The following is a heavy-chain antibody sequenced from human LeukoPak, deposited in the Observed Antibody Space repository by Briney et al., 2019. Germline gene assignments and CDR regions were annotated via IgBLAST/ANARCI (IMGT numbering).Heavy chain of an antibody. V-gene: IGHV3-30*18. CDR1: GFTFSSYG. J-gene: IGHJ4*02. D-gene: IGHD3-10*01. CDR2: ISYDGSNK. CDR3: AKDPRPMVRGVIIGGYFDC. Sequence: RPGGSLRLSCAASGFTFSSYGMHWVRQAPGKGLEWVAVISYDGSNKYYADSVKGRFTISRDNSKNTLYLQMNSLRAEDTAVYYCAKDPRPMVRGVIIGGYFDCWGQGTLVTVSS.